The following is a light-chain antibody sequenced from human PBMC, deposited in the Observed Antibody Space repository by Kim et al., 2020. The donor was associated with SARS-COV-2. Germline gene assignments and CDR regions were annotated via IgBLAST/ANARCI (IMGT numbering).Light chain of an antibody. Sequence: PGQKASITCSGDALAKQYAYWYQQKPGEAPVLVIYKDSERPSGIPERFSGSSSGTTVTLTIIGVQAEDDADYYCQSADSSGTYWVFGGGTQLTVL. CDR3: QSADSSGTYWV. CDR2: KDS. CDR1: ALAKQY. V-gene: IGLV3-25*03. J-gene: IGLJ3*02.